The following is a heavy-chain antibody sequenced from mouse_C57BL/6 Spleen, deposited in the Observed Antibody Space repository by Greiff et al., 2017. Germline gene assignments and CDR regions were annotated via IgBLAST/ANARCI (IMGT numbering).Heavy chain of an antibody. J-gene: IGHJ3*01. CDR2: IDPSDSYT. V-gene: IGHV1-69*01. D-gene: IGHD2-12*01. CDR1: GYTFTSYW. CDR3: ARGDYCFTWFAY. Sequence: QVRLQQPGAELVMPGASVKLSCKASGYTFTSYWMPWVKQRPGQGLEWIGEIDPSDSYTNYNQKFKGKSTLTVDKSSSTAYMQLSSLTSEDSAVYYCARGDYCFTWFAYWGQGTLVTVAA.